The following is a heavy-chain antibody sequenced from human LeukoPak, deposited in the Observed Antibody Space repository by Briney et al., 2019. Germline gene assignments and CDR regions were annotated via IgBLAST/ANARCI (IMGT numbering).Heavy chain of an antibody. J-gene: IGHJ5*02. CDR1: GYTFTTYG. D-gene: IGHD6-19*01. V-gene: IGHV1-2*06. CDR3: AREGGDSSGWNSWFDP. CDR2: INPNSGGT. Sequence: ASVKVSCKASGYTFTTYGISWVRQAPGQGLEWMGRINPNSGGTNYAQKFQGRVTMTRDTSISTAYMELSRLRSDDTAVYYCAREGGDSSGWNSWFDPWGQGTLVTVSS.